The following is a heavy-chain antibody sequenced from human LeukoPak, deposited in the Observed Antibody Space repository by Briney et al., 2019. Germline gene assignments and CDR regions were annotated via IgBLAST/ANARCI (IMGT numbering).Heavy chain of an antibody. Sequence: PGGSLRLSCAASGFTFSSNFMSWVRQAPGKGLEWVSVIYSGGSTYYADSVKGRFTISRDNSKHTLYLQMNSLRVEDTAVYYCALGLVTDYWGQGTLVTVSS. CDR2: IYSGGST. CDR3: ALGLVTDY. J-gene: IGHJ4*02. D-gene: IGHD3-9*01. V-gene: IGHV3-66*01. CDR1: GFTFSSNF.